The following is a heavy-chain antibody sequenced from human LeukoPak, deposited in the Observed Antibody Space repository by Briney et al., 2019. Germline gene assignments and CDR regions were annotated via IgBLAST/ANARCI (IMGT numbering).Heavy chain of an antibody. CDR3: VKDGYSGYDWGY. CDR1: GFTFSTYA. CDR2: ISGSGGST. J-gene: IGHJ4*02. Sequence: QPGGSLRLSCAASGFTFSTYAMTWDRQAPGMGLEWVSAISGSGGSTYYADSVRGRFTISRDNSKNTVYLQMNSLRAEDTAVYYCVKDGYSGYDWGYWGQGTLVTVSS. V-gene: IGHV3-23*01. D-gene: IGHD5-12*01.